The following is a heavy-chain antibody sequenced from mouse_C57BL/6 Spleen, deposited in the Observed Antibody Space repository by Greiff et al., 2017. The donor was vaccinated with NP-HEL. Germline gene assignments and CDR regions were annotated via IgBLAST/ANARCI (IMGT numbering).Heavy chain of an antibody. Sequence: EVQGVESGGGLVKPGGSLKLSCAASGFTFSDYGMHWVRQAPEKGLEWVAYISSGSSTIYYADTVKGRFTISRDNAKNTLFLQMTSLRSEDTAMYYCARLLLRGYFDYWGQGTTLTVSS. CDR2: ISSGSSTI. CDR1: GFTFSDYG. CDR3: ARLLLRGYFDY. D-gene: IGHD1-1*01. V-gene: IGHV5-17*01. J-gene: IGHJ2*01.